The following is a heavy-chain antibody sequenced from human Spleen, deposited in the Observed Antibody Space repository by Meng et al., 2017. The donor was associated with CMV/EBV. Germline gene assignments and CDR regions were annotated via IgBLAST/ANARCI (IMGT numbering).Heavy chain of an antibody. CDR1: GFTFSTYE. V-gene: IGHV3-48*03. D-gene: IGHD3-10*01. J-gene: IGHJ4*02. CDR3: AREVGFG. CDR2: IRSSGNII. Sequence: GESLKISCAASGFTFSTYEMIWVRQAPGKGLEWISYIRSSGNIIYYADSVKGRFTISRDNSKKSLYLQMNSLRADDTAVYYCAREVGFGWGQGTLVTVSS.